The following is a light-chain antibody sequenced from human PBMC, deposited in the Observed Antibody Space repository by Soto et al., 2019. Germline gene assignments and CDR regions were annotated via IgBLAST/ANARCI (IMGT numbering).Light chain of an antibody. J-gene: IGKJ4*01. CDR3: QQYGSSPLT. V-gene: IGKV3-20*01. Sequence: EIVLTQSPATLSLSPGERATLSCMASQSVGNNLAWYQQKPGQAPGLLIYEASTRATGIPDRFSGSGSGTDFTLTISRLEPEDFAVYYCQQYGSSPLTFGGGTKVDIK. CDR1: QSVGNN. CDR2: EAS.